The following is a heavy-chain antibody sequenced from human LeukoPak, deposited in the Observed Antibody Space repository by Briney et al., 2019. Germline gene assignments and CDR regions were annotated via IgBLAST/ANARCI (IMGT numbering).Heavy chain of an antibody. CDR1: GGSFSGYY. V-gene: IGHV4-34*01. Sequence: PSETLSLTCAVYGGSFSGYYWSWIRQPPGKGLEWIGEINHSGSTNYNPSLKSRVTISVDTSKNQFSLKMISVTTADTAVYFCARGGRFHDRWGQGTLVTVSS. J-gene: IGHJ5*02. CDR2: INHSGST. D-gene: IGHD3-10*01. CDR3: ARGGRFHDR.